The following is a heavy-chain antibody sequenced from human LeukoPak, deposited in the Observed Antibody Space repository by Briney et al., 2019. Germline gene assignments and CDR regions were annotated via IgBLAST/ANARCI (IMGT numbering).Heavy chain of an antibody. CDR2: IWYGGSNK. Sequence: PGGSLRLSRAASGFTFSSYGMHWVRPAPGQRLEWGADIWYGGSNKYYADSVQGRFTISRDNSKNTLYLQMNSLRAEDTAVYYCARAAGVIVVVPAAVTSPPDYWGQGTLGTVSS. J-gene: IGHJ4*02. CDR1: GFTFSSYG. CDR3: ARAAGVIVVVPAAVTSPPDY. D-gene: IGHD2-2*01. V-gene: IGHV3-33*01.